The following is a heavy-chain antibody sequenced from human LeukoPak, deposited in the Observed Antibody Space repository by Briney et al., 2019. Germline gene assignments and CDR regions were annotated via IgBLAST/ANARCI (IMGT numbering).Heavy chain of an antibody. CDR3: ARLSEELEAHFDF. V-gene: IGHV5-51*01. CDR1: GYSFTNYW. Sequence: GESLKISCKGSGYSFTNYWIGWVRQMPGKGLEWMGVIYGGDSETRYSPSFQGHVTISADKSIWTAYLQWSSLKASDTAMYYCARLSEELEAHFDFWGQGTPVTVSS. CDR2: IYGGDSET. D-gene: IGHD6-13*01. J-gene: IGHJ4*02.